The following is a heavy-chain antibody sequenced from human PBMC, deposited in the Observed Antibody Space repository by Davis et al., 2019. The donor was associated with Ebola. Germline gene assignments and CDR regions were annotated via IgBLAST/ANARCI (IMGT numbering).Heavy chain of an antibody. J-gene: IGHJ5*02. CDR1: GFTFSSYG. V-gene: IGHV3-30*18. Sequence: PGGSLRLSCAASGFTFSSYGMHWVRQAPGKGLEWVAVISYDGSNKYYADSVKGRFTISRDNSKNTLYLQMNSLRAEDTAVYYCAKLGGYNLSSSWYGAWFDPWGQGTLVTVSS. CDR2: ISYDGSNK. CDR3: AKLGGYNLSSSWYGAWFDP. D-gene: IGHD6-13*01.